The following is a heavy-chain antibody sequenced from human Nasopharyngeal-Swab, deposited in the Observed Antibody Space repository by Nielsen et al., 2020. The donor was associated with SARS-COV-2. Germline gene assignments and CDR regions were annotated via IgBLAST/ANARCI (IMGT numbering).Heavy chain of an antibody. Sequence: WVRQAPGQGLEWMGIINPSGGSTSYAQKFQGRVTMTRDTSTSTVYMELSSLRSEDTAVYYCARDIGTPAYPRYYYYGMDVWRQGTTVTVSS. CDR3: ARDIGTPAYPRYYYYGMDV. CDR2: INPSGGST. D-gene: IGHD1-1*01. V-gene: IGHV1-46*01. J-gene: IGHJ6*02.